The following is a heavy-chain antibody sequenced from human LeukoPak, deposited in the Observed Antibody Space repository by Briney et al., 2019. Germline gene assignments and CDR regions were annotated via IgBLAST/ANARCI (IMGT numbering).Heavy chain of an antibody. J-gene: IGHJ4*02. CDR1: GFIFRNYA. D-gene: IGHD4-11*01. Sequence: GGSLRLSRAASGFIFRNYAMSWVRQVPGKGLEWVSGISGSGGVTYFADSVKGRFTISRDNSKNTLYLQINSLRVEDTAIYYCAKDNRATTVTPTLDCWGQGTLVTVSS. CDR2: ISGSGGVT. V-gene: IGHV3-23*01. CDR3: AKDNRATTVTPTLDC.